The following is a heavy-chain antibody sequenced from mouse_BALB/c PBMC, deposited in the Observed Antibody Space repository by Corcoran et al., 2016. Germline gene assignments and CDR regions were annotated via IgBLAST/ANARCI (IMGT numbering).Heavy chain of an antibody. Sequence: DVQLQESGPGLVKPSQSLSLTCSVTGYSLTSGYYWNWIRQFPGNKLEWMGYISYDGSNNYNPSLKNRISITRDTSKNQFFLKLNSVTTEDTATYYCASGTYYFDYWGQGTTLTVSS. CDR1: GYSLTSGYY. D-gene: IGHD4-1*01. V-gene: IGHV3-6*02. CDR3: ASGTYYFDY. CDR2: ISYDGSN. J-gene: IGHJ2*01.